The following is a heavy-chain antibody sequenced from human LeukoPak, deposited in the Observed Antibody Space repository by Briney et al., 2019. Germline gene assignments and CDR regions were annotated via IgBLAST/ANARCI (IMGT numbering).Heavy chain of an antibody. CDR2: IIPIFGTA. D-gene: IGHD2-15*01. Sequence: SVKVSCKASGGTFSSYAISWVRQAPGQGLEWMGGIIPIFGTANYAQKFRGGVTITADESTSTAYMELSSLRSEATAVYYSARARTRVVVAATFIEWGQGTLVTVSS. CDR1: GGTFSSYA. V-gene: IGHV1-69*13. J-gene: IGHJ4*02. CDR3: ARARTRVVVAATFIE.